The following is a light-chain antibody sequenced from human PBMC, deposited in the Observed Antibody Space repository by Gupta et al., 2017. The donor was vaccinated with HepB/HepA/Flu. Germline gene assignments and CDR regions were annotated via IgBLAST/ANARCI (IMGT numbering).Light chain of an antibody. V-gene: IGKV3-11*01. Sequence: EIVLPQSPATLSLSPGERATLSCRASQSVSSYLAWYRQKPGQAPRLLIYDASNRATGIPARFSGSGSGTDFTLTISSLEPEDFAVYYCQQRGNWPFTFGGGTKVEI. CDR1: QSVSSY. J-gene: IGKJ4*01. CDR2: DAS. CDR3: QQRGNWPFT.